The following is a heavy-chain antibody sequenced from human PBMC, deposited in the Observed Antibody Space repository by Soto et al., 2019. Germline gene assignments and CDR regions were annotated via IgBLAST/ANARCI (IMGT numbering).Heavy chain of an antibody. Sequence: GGSLRLSCAASGFTFSSYDMHWVRQATGKGLEWVSAIGTAGDPYYPGSVKGRFTISRENAKNPLYLQMNSLRAGDTAVYYCARGREYYYDSSGYYYFDYWGQGTLVTVSS. CDR3: ARGREYYYDSSGYYYFDY. CDR2: IGTAGDP. CDR1: GFTFSSYD. V-gene: IGHV3-13*05. J-gene: IGHJ4*02. D-gene: IGHD3-22*01.